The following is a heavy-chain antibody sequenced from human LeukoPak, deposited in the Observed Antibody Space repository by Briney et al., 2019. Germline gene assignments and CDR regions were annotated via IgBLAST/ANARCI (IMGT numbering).Heavy chain of an antibody. CDR2: INPNRGGT. CDR3: ARVGLESSGYDLDY. V-gene: IGHV1-2*06. D-gene: IGHD3-22*01. Sequence: GASVKVSCKASGYTFTGYYIHWVRQAPGQGLEWMGRINPNRGGTNYAQKFQGRVTMTRDTSISTAYMELSRLRSDDTAVYYCARVGLESSGYDLDYWGQGTLVTVSS. J-gene: IGHJ4*02. CDR1: GYTFTGYY.